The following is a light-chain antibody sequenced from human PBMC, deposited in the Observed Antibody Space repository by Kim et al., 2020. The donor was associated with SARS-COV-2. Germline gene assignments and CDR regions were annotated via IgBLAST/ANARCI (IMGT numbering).Light chain of an antibody. CDR3: QQANSFPPT. Sequence: DIQMTQSPSSVSASAGDRVTITCRASQDISSWLAWYQQKPGKAPNLLIYVASSLQSGVPSRFSGSGSGTDFTLTISSLQPEDFATYYCQQANSFPPTFGGGTKVDIK. CDR1: QDISSW. V-gene: IGKV1-12*01. J-gene: IGKJ4*01. CDR2: VAS.